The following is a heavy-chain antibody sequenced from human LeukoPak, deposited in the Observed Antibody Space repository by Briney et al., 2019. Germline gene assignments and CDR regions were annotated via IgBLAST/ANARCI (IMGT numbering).Heavy chain of an antibody. CDR3: AKIKQQLVLKIFDY. Sequence: GGSLRLSCAASGFTFSSYAMSWVRQAPGKGLEWVSAISGSGGGTYYADSVKGRFTISRDNSKNTLYLQMNSLRAEDTAVYYCAKIKQQLVLKIFDYWGQGTLVTVSS. V-gene: IGHV3-23*01. D-gene: IGHD6-13*01. CDR2: ISGSGGGT. CDR1: GFTFSSYA. J-gene: IGHJ4*02.